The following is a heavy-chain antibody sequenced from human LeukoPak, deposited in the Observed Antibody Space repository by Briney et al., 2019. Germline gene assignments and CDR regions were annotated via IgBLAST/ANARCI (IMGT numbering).Heavy chain of an antibody. J-gene: IGHJ4*02. Sequence: GGSLRLSCAASGFTFSSYGMHWVRQAPGKGLVWVSRINSDGSSTGYADSVKGRFTISRDNAKNSLYLQMDSLRGEDTAVYYCATGQGSRWDNWGLGTLVTVSS. CDR2: INSDGSST. CDR3: ATGQGSRWDN. CDR1: GFTFSSYG. D-gene: IGHD6-13*01. V-gene: IGHV3-74*01.